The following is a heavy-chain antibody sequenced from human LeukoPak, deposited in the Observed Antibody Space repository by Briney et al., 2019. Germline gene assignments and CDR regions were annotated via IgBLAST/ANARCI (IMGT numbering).Heavy chain of an antibody. Sequence: GGSLRLSCAASGFTFSSYWMSWVRQAPGKGLEWVAYIKQDVTEKYYVDSVKGRFTISRDNSKNTLYLQMNSLRAEGTAVYYCAKDSAVGGYDLDYMDVWGKGTTVTISS. CDR2: IKQDVTEK. D-gene: IGHD5-12*01. CDR1: GFTFSSYW. J-gene: IGHJ6*03. V-gene: IGHV3-7*01. CDR3: AKDSAVGGYDLDYMDV.